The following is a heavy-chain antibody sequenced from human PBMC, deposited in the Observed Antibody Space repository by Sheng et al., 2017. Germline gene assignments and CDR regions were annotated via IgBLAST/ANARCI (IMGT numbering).Heavy chain of an antibody. D-gene: IGHD2-8*01. J-gene: IGHJ4*02. CDR2: ISSSGSTI. CDR3: ARDSCTNGVCYTGIDY. V-gene: IGHV3-48*03. Sequence: EVQLVESGGGLVQPGGSLRLSCAASGFTFSSYEMNWVRQAPGKGLEWVSYISSSGSTIYYADSVKGRFTISRDNAKNSLYLQMNSLRAEDTAVYYCARDSCTNGVCYTGIDYWGQGTLVTVSS. CDR1: GFTFSSYE.